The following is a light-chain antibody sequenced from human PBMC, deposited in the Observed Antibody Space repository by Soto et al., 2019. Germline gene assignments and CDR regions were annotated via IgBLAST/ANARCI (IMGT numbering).Light chain of an antibody. CDR2: ETN. CDR1: STDIGNYNL. J-gene: IGLJ2*01. CDR3: CSYAGSSTLI. Sequence: QSVLTQPASVSGAPGQSITISCTGISTDIGNYNLVSWYQQHPGKAPKLIIYETNNRPSEVSNRFSGSKSGNTASLTISGLQAEDEADYHCCSYAGSSTLIFGGGTKVTVL. V-gene: IGLV2-23*01.